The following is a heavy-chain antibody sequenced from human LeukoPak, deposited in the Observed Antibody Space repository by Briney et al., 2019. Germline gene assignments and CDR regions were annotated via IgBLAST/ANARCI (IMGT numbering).Heavy chain of an antibody. D-gene: IGHD6-13*01. J-gene: IGHJ6*03. CDR1: GFTFSSYW. V-gene: IGHV3-21*01. CDR2: ISSSSSYI. CDR3: ARASGASSSWYLGLYYYYYMDV. Sequence: GGSLRLSCAASGFTFSSYWMSWVRQAPGKGLEWDSSISSSSSYIYYADSVKGRFTISRDNAKNSLYLQMNSLRAEDTAVYYCARASGASSSWYLGLYYYYYMDVWGKGTTVTVSS.